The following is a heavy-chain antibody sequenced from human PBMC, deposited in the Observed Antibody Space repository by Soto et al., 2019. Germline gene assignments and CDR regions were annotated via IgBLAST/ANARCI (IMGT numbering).Heavy chain of an antibody. J-gene: IGHJ4*01. Sequence: GGSLRLSCAASGFTFRSYNMNWVCQAPGKGLDWVSYISSSSSTIYYADSVKGRFTISRDNAKNSLYLQMNSLRDDDTAMYYCARGGTIAVTTIGDYWGQGTLVTVSS. V-gene: IGHV3-48*02. D-gene: IGHD5-12*01. CDR1: GFTFRSYN. CDR3: ARGGTIAVTTIGDY. CDR2: ISSSSSTI.